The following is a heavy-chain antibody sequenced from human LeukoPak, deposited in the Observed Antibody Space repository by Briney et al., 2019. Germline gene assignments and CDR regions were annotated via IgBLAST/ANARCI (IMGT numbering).Heavy chain of an antibody. CDR2: INPDGSGT. CDR1: GFTFRAYW. J-gene: IGHJ4*02. D-gene: IGHD4-17*01. CDR3: VRLFGGVTTFDY. Sequence: GGSLRLSCAASGFTFRAYWMSWVRQGPGKGLDWVASINPDGSGTRYVDSVRGRFTLSRDNAQNSLYLHMNSLSAEDTAVYYCVRLFGGVTTFDYWGQGTLITVSS. V-gene: IGHV3-7*01.